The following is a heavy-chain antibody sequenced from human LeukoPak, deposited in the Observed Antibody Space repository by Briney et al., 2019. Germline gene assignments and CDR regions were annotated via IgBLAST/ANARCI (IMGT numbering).Heavy chain of an antibody. CDR3: ARLAGPYGSGDY. CDR2: IYYSGST. D-gene: IGHD3-10*01. Sequence: PSETLSLTCTVSGGSISSSSYYWGWIRQPPGKGLEWIGSIYYSGSTYYNPSLKSRVTISVDTSKNQFSLKLSSVTAADTAVYYCARLAGPYGSGDYWGQGILVTVSS. V-gene: IGHV4-39*07. CDR1: GGSISSSSYY. J-gene: IGHJ4*02.